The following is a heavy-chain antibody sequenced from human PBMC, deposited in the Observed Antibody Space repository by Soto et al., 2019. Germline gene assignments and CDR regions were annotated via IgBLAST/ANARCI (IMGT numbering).Heavy chain of an antibody. CDR2: INQDGSQK. CDR1: GFSFSSYW. Sequence: EVQLVESGGGLVQPGGSLRLSCAASGFSFSSYWMNWVRQAPGKGLEWVANINQDGSQKSFVDSVKGRFTISRDNAKNSLYLQMNSLGAEDTAVYFCARGMSTTGIDWWGQGTLVTVSS. CDR3: ARGMSTTGIDW. J-gene: IGHJ4*02. D-gene: IGHD1-1*01. V-gene: IGHV3-7*03.